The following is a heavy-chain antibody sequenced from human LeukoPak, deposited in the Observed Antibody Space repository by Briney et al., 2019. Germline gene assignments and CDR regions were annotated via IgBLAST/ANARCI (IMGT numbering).Heavy chain of an antibody. CDR3: AKYDSTGYYWYFDL. CDR1: GFPFTTYG. J-gene: IGHJ2*01. V-gene: IGHV3-23*01. CDR2: ISGSGDST. Sequence: PGGSLRLSCAASGFPFTTYGMSWVRQAPEKGLEWVSGISGSGDSTCYADSVKGRFTISRDNSRNTLYLRMNSLRAEDTAVYFCAKYDSTGYYWYFDLWGRGTLVTVSS. D-gene: IGHD3-22*01.